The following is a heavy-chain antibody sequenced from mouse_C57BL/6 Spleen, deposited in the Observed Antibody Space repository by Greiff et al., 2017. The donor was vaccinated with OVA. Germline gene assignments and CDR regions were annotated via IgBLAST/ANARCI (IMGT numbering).Heavy chain of an antibody. J-gene: IGHJ2*01. V-gene: IGHV2-2*01. CDR1: GFSLTSYG. CDR2: IWSGGST. CDR3: ARNGDYDDGYFDY. D-gene: IGHD2-4*01. Sequence: VHLVESGPGLVQPSQSLSITCTVSGFSLTSYGVHWVRQSPGKGLEWLGVIWSGGSTDYNAAFISRLSISKDNSKSQVFFKMNSLQADDTAIYYCARNGDYDDGYFDYWGQGTTLTVSS.